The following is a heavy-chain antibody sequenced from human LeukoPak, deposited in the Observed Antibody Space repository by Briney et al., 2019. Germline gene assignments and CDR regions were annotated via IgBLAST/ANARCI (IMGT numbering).Heavy chain of an antibody. CDR1: GGSISSYY. CDR2: IYYSGST. Sequence: PSEALSLTCTVSGGSISSYYWSWIRRPPGKGLEWIGYIYYSGSTNYNPSLKSRVTISVDTSKNQFSLKLSSVTAADTPVYYCARDAIIIRTHYYYYYMDVWGKGTTVTVSS. V-gene: IGHV4-59*01. D-gene: IGHD3-10*01. CDR3: ARDAIIIRTHYYYYYMDV. J-gene: IGHJ6*03.